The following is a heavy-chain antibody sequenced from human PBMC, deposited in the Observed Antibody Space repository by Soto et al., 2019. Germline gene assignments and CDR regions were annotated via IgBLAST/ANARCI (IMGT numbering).Heavy chain of an antibody. V-gene: IGHV3-7*01. J-gene: IGHJ6*03. D-gene: IGHD3-10*01. CDR2: INQDGSDK. CDR3: ARDPRGSPNYVYYMDV. Sequence: EVQVVESGGGLVQPGGSLRLSCAASGFTFSSYWMSWVRQAPGKGLEWVAHINQDGSDKYYVDSVKGRFTISRDNAKNSLYLQMNSLRAEDTAVYYCARDPRGSPNYVYYMDVWGKGTTVTVSS. CDR1: GFTFSSYW.